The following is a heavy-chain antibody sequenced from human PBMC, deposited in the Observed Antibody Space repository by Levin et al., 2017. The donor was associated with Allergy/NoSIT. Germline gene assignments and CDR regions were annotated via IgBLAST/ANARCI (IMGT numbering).Heavy chain of an antibody. CDR2: VNPNSGNT. CDR1: GYNFISYD. D-gene: IGHD3-10*01. CDR3: APRAGSFWFDP. J-gene: IGHJ5*02. V-gene: IGHV1-8*01. Sequence: ASVKVSCTASGYNFISYDINWVRQATGQGLEWVGWVNPNSGNTGYAQKFQGRVTMTRNISISTAYMELSSLRSEDTAVYYCAPRAGSFWFDPWGQGTLVTVSS.